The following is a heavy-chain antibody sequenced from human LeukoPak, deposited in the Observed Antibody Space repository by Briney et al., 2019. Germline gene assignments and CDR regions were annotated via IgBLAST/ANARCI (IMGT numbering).Heavy chain of an antibody. CDR2: FDPEDGET. CDR1: GYTLTELS. Sequence: VASVKVSCTVSGYTLTELSMHWVRQAPGKGLEWMGGFDPEDGETIYAQKFQGRVTMTEDTSTDTAYMELGSLRSEDTAVYYCALAARYYYYGMDAWGQGTTVTVSS. CDR3: ALAARYYYYGMDA. V-gene: IGHV1-24*01. J-gene: IGHJ6*02. D-gene: IGHD6-6*01.